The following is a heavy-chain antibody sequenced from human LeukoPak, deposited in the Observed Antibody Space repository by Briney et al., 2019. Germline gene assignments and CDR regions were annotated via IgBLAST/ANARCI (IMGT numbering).Heavy chain of an antibody. V-gene: IGHV3-23*01. CDR1: GFTFSSYA. CDR3: AKSHRGYAPRRTYYYYMDV. Sequence: GGSLRLSCAASGFTFSSYAMSWVRQAPGKGLEWVSAISGSGDSTYYADSVKGRFTISRDNSKNTLYLQMNSLRAEDTAVYYCAKSHRGYAPRRTYYYYMDVWGKGTTVTVSS. J-gene: IGHJ6*03. CDR2: ISGSGDST. D-gene: IGHD5-12*01.